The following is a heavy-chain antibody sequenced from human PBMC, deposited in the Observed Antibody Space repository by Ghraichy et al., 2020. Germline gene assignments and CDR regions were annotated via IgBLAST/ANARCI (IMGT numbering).Heavy chain of an antibody. Sequence: PSETLSLTCSVSGDPVTTTGYYWGWIRQAPGKGLEWIATIYYSGSHFYTPSLKSRVRTSVDTSKNQFSLTLISVTAADTAVYYCATRFYSDSSDRGDFFDNWGQGTLVTVSS. CDR3: ATRFYSDSSDRGDFFDN. J-gene: IGHJ4*02. V-gene: IGHV4-39*01. CDR1: GDPVTTTGYY. CDR2: IYYSGSH. D-gene: IGHD3-22*01.